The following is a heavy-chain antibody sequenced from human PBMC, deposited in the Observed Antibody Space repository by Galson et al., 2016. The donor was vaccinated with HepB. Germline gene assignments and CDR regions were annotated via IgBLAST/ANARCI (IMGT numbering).Heavy chain of an antibody. D-gene: IGHD3-16*02. J-gene: IGHJ4*02. Sequence: SVKVSCKASGYTFTYYAVSWVRQAPGRGLEWMGWINAYNGNTNYAQNFQGRVTMTTDISPSTTYMELRRLRSDDTAVYYCARVGLKYYDDIWGGYCSPNPHDFWGRGTIVAVSA. CDR1: GYTFTYYA. V-gene: IGHV1-18*01. CDR3: ARVGLKYYDDIWGGYCSPNPHDF. CDR2: INAYNGNT.